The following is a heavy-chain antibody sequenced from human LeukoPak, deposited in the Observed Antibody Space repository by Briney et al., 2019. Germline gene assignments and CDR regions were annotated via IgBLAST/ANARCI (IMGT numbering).Heavy chain of an antibody. J-gene: IGHJ3*02. V-gene: IGHV3-21*01. CDR1: GFTFSSYS. CDR3: ARSFCINGVCYQSAFDI. Sequence: TGGSLRLSCAASGFTFSSYSMNWVRQGPGKGLEWISSIRSSSGDIHYADSVKGRFTISRDNAKNSLYLQMDSLRAEDTAVYYCARSFCINGVCYQSAFDIWGQGTMVTVSS. CDR2: IRSSSGDI. D-gene: IGHD2-8*01.